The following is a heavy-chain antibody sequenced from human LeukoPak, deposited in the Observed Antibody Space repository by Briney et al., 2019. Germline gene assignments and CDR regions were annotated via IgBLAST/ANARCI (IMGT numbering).Heavy chain of an antibody. D-gene: IGHD1-26*01. CDR2: IYYSGST. J-gene: IGHJ6*03. CDR3: ARVRGSSGSYEYYHYMDV. V-gene: IGHV4-61*05. Sequence: PSQTLSLTCTVSGYSISSGYYWGWIRQPPGKGLEWIGYIYYSGSTNYNPSLKSRVTMSVDTSKKQFSLKLSSVTAADTAVYYCARVRGSSGSYEYYHYMDVWGKGTTVTISS. CDR1: GYSISSGYY.